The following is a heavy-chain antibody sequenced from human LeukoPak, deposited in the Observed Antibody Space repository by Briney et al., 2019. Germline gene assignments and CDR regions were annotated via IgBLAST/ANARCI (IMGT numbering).Heavy chain of an antibody. J-gene: IGHJ4*02. D-gene: IGHD3-9*01. CDR3: ARGYYDILTGYYDDYYFDY. CDR2: IIPIFGTA. V-gene: IGHV1-69*01. Sequence: GSSVKVSCKASGGTFSSYAISWVRQAPGQGLEWMGGIIPIFGTANYAQKFQGRVTITADESTSTAYMELSSLRSEDTAVYYCARGYYDILTGYYDDYYFDYWGQGTLVTVSS. CDR1: GGTFSSYA.